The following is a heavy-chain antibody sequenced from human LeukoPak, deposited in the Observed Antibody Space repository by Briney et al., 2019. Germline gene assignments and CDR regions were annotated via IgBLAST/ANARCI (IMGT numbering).Heavy chain of an antibody. D-gene: IGHD1-26*01. J-gene: IGHJ4*02. CDR1: GFTFSDYS. CDR2: ISSRSAYI. CDR3: ARDRSGSYPYYFDH. Sequence: GGSLRLSCAASGFTFSDYSMNWVRPAPGKGLEWVSSISSRSAYIHYTDSVKGRFTISRDNAENSLYLQMNNLRADDTAVYYCARDRSGSYPYYFDHWGQGTVVTVSS. V-gene: IGHV3-21*01.